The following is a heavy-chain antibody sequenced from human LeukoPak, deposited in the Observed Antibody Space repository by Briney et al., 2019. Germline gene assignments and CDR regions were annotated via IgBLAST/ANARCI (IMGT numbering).Heavy chain of an antibody. Sequence: TAGGSLRLSCAASGFTFSDYYMTWIRQAPGKGLEWISYISSGDGPTYYADSVKGRFTISRDNAKNSLYLQMNSLRAEDTAVYYCARDQSSSSDWYFDLWGRGTLVTVSS. CDR2: ISSGDGPT. V-gene: IGHV3-11*04. CDR1: GFTFSDYY. D-gene: IGHD6-6*01. J-gene: IGHJ2*01. CDR3: ARDQSSSSDWYFDL.